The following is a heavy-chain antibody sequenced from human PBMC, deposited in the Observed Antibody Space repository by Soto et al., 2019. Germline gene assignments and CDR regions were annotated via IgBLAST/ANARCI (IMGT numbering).Heavy chain of an antibody. J-gene: IGHJ4*02. D-gene: IGHD5-12*01. Sequence: EVQLLESGGGLVQPGGSLRLSCAASGFTFSRYAMSWVRQAPGKGLEWVSAISGSGGSTYYADSVKGRFTISRDNSKNTLYLQMNSLRAEDTSVYYCAKDRGGYNPEEYYFDYWGQGPLVTVSS. V-gene: IGHV3-23*01. CDR1: GFTFSRYA. CDR3: AKDRGGYNPEEYYFDY. CDR2: ISGSGGST.